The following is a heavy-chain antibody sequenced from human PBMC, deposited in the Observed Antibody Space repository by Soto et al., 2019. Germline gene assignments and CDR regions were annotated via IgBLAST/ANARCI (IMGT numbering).Heavy chain of an antibody. Sequence: QVQLVESGGGVVQSGRSLRLSCAASGFTFSSYGMHWVRQAPGKGLEWVAVISYDGSNKYYADSVKGRFTISRDNSKNTLYLQMNSLRAEDTAVYYCAKSYYGDYFDPWGDYYYYMDVWGKGTTVTVSS. CDR2: ISYDGSNK. CDR1: GFTFSSYG. V-gene: IGHV3-30*18. J-gene: IGHJ6*03. D-gene: IGHD4-17*01. CDR3: AKSYYGDYFDPWGDYYYYMDV.